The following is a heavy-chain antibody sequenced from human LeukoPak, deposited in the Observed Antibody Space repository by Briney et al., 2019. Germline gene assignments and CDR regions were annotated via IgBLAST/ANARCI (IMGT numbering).Heavy chain of an antibody. CDR2: IRYDGSNK. CDR3: AKADYANYYMDV. J-gene: IGHJ6*03. V-gene: IGHV3-30*02. CDR1: GFTFSNYA. Sequence: GGSLRLSCAASGFTFSNYAMRWVRQAPGKGLEWVAFIRYDGSNKYYADSVKGRFTISRDNSKNTLYLQMNSLRAEDTAVYYCAKADYANYYMDVWGKGTTVTISS. D-gene: IGHD3-16*01.